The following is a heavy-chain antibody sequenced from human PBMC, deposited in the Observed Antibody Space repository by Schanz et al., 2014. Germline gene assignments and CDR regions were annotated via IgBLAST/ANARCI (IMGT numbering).Heavy chain of an antibody. V-gene: IGHV1-46*03. CDR2: INPSGGGT. D-gene: IGHD6-13*01. J-gene: IGHJ4*02. Sequence: QVQVVQSGAEVKKPGASVKVSCKASGYTFVSYSMHWVRQAPGQGLEWMGIINPSGGGTSYALRFQDRVTVTRDTSRSTVYMELSSLRSEDTAVYYCARDGVDAAAGGNYWGQGTLATVSS. CDR3: ARDGVDAAAGGNY. CDR1: GYTFVSYS.